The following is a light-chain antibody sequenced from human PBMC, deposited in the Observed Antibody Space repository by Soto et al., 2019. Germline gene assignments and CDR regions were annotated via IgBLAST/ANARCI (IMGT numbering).Light chain of an antibody. V-gene: IGKV3-11*01. CDR2: DAS. Sequence: IALTQSPCTLSLSPGERVTLSCRASQSVSIYLAWYQQKPGQAPRLLIYDASNRATGIPARFSGSGSGTDFTLTISSLEPEDFAVYYCQQRSNWPPKITFGQGTRLEIK. J-gene: IGKJ5*01. CDR3: QQRSNWPPKIT. CDR1: QSVSIY.